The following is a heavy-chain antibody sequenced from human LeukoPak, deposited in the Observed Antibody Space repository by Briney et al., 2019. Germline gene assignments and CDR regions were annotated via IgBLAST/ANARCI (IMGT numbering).Heavy chain of an antibody. V-gene: IGHV3-48*03. J-gene: IGHJ4*02. CDR3: ARYSGTYHFDC. Sequence: GGSLRLSCAASGFTFSSHEMNWVRQAPGKGLEWVSYISSSGTTIYYADSVKGRFTISRDNAKNSLFLQVNSLRAEDTAVYYCARYSGTYHFDCWGQGTLVTVSS. CDR2: ISSSGTTI. CDR1: GFTFSSHE. D-gene: IGHD1-26*01.